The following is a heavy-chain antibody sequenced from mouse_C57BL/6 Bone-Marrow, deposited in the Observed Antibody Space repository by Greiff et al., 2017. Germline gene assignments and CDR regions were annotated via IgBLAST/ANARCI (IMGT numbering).Heavy chain of an antibody. CDR2: IYPYNGVS. CDR3: AREIYYGYDGNFDY. CDR1: GYSFTGYY. J-gene: IGHJ2*01. V-gene: IGHV1-31*01. Sequence: VQLKESGPELVKPGASVKISCKASGYSFTGYYMHWVKQSHGNILDWIGYIYPYNGVSSYNQKFKGKATLTVDKSSSTAYMELRSLTSEDSAVYYCAREIYYGYDGNFDYWGQGTTLTVSS. D-gene: IGHD2-2*01.